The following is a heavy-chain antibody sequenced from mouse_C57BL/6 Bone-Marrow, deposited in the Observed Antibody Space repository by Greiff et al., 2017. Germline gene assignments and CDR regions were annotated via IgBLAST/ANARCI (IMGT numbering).Heavy chain of an antibody. CDR2: ILPGSGST. V-gene: IGHV1-9*01. J-gene: IGHJ3*01. CDR1: GYTFTGYW. CDR3: ARRLGLPWFAY. Sequence: QVQLQQSGAELMKPGASVKLSCKATGYTFTGYWIEWVKQRPGHGLEWIGEILPGSGSTNYNEKFKGKATFTADTSSNTAYMQLSSLTTEDAAIYYCARRLGLPWFAYWGQGTLVTVSA. D-gene: IGHD1-2*01.